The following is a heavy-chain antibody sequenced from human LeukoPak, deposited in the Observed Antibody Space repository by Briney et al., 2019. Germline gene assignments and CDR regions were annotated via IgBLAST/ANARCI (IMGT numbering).Heavy chain of an antibody. V-gene: IGHV4-39*01. Sequence: SEALSLTCTVSGGSISSNIYYWGWVRQPPGKGLEWIGTIYYSGTTYYNPSLKSRVTISVDTSKNQFSLKLSSVTAADTAVYYCARQLIAVAGFRAHAFDIWGHGTMVTVSS. J-gene: IGHJ3*02. CDR1: GGSISSNIYY. CDR2: IYYSGTT. CDR3: ARQLIAVAGFRAHAFDI. D-gene: IGHD6-19*01.